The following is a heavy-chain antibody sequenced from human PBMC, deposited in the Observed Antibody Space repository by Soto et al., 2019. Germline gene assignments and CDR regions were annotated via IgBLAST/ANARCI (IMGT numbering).Heavy chain of an antibody. J-gene: IGHJ4*02. V-gene: IGHV1-18*01. CDR3: ARGRYGDY. D-gene: IGHD1-1*01. Sequence: QVHLVQSGAEVKKPGASVKVSCKASVYTFTSYGINWERQAPGQGLEWMGWIRAHNGNTDYAQKLQGRVIVTRDTSSSTADMELRSLISDDTAVYYCARGRYGDYWGQGALFTVSS. CDR2: IRAHNGNT. CDR1: VYTFTSYG.